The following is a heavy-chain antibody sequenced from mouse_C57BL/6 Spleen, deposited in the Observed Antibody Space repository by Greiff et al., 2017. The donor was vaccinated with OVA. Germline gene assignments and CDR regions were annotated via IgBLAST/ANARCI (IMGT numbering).Heavy chain of an antibody. CDR2: IYPSDSET. V-gene: IGHV1-61*01. CDR1: GYTFTSYW. J-gene: IGHJ3*01. Sequence: QVQLQQPGAELVRPGSSVKLSCKASGYTFTSYWMDWVKQRPGQGLEWIGNIYPSDSETNYNQKFKDKATLTVDKSSSTAYMQLSSLTSEDSAVYFCARVAGVGIYEMFDYWGQGTLVTVSA. CDR3: ARVAGVGIYEMFDY. D-gene: IGHD1-1*02.